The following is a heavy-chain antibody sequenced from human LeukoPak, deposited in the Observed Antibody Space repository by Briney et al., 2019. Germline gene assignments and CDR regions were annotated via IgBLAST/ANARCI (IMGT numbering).Heavy chain of an antibody. J-gene: IGHJ4*02. CDR3: ARYYQPTY. Sequence: QPGGSLRLSCAASGFTFSSYAMHWVRQAPGKGLEWVAVISYDGSNKYYADSVKGRFTISRDNAKNSLYLQMNSLRAEDTAVYYCARYYQPTYWGQGTLVTVSS. V-gene: IGHV3-30-3*01. CDR2: ISYDGSNK. D-gene: IGHD2-2*01. CDR1: GFTFSSYA.